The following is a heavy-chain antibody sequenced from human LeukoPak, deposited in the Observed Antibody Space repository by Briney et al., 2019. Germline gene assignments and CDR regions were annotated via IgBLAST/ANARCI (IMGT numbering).Heavy chain of an antibody. J-gene: IGHJ3*01. Sequence: GGSLRLSCAVSGFTFSGFWMSWSRQAAGKGLEWVASINSDGSEGYYADVVKGRFTISRGNAKNSLYLQINSLRAEDTAVYYCARSSYSSSSSVWGQGTMVTVSS. V-gene: IGHV3-7*03. CDR3: ARSSYSSSSSV. CDR1: GFTFSGFW. D-gene: IGHD6-6*01. CDR2: INSDGSEG.